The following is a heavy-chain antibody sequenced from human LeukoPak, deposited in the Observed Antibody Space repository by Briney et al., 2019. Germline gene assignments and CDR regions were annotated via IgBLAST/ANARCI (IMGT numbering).Heavy chain of an antibody. CDR3: AKFAQRYCSGGSCHPFDY. Sequence: GGSLRLSCTVSGFSLSSYAMSWVRRAPGKGLEWVSATSSSDAGKYYADSVRGRFTISRDNSRNTMYLQMNSLRAEDAAVYYCAKFAQRYCSGGSCHPFDYWGQGTLVTVSS. D-gene: IGHD2-15*01. CDR2: TSSSDAGK. J-gene: IGHJ4*02. V-gene: IGHV3-23*01. CDR1: GFSLSSYA.